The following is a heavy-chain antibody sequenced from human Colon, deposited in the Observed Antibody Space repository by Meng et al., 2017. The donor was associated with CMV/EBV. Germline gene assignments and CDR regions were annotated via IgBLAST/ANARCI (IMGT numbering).Heavy chain of an antibody. Sequence: GESLKISCAASGFTFSSYAMSWVRQAPGKGLEWVSAISGSGGSTYYADSVKGRFTISRDNSKNTLYLQMNSLRAEDTAVYYCAKDWTQDGLFTFDFWGRGTVVTVSS. V-gene: IGHV3-23*01. CDR1: GFTFSSYA. CDR3: AKDWTQDGLFTFDF. CDR2: ISGSGGST. D-gene: IGHD1-1*01. J-gene: IGHJ4*02.